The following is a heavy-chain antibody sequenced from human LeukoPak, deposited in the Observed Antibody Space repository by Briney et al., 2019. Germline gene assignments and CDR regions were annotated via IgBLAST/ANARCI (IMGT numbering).Heavy chain of an antibody. V-gene: IGHV3-48*01. CDR1: GFTFSSYS. D-gene: IGHD1-26*01. CDR3: ARFRYYSGSHPTEC. Sequence: GGSLRLSCAASGFTFSSYSMNWVRQAPGKGLEWVSYISSSSSTIYYADSVKGRFTISRDNAKNSLYLQMNSLRAEDTAVYYCARFRYYSGSHPTECWGQGTLVTVSS. CDR2: ISSSSSTI. J-gene: IGHJ4*02.